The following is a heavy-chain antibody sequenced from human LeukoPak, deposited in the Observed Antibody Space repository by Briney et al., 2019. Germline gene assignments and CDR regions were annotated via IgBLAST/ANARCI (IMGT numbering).Heavy chain of an antibody. CDR1: GFTFSSYA. V-gene: IGHV3-23*01. J-gene: IGHJ4*02. CDR3: AKSGGPLYNWNGFFKGRKYYFDY. Sequence: GGSLRLSCAASGFTFSSYAMSWVRQAPGKGLEWVSAISGSGGSTYYADSVKGRFTISRDNSKNTLYLQMNSLRAEDTAVYYCAKSGGPLYNWNGFFKGRKYYFDYWGQGTLVTVSS. D-gene: IGHD1-20*01. CDR2: ISGSGGST.